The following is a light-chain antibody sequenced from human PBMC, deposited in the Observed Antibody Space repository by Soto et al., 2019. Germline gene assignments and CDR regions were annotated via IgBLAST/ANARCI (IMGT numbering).Light chain of an antibody. CDR1: KSDIGVYDF. V-gene: IGLV2-8*01. Sequence: QSVLTQPPSASASPGQSVTISCTGTKSDIGVYDFVSWYQHHPGKAPRLIIYEVVQRPSGVPDRFSGSKSGNTASLTVSGLQAADEADYFCKSYAGSNTYVFGSGTKLTVL. CDR2: EVV. CDR3: KSYAGSNTYV. J-gene: IGLJ1*01.